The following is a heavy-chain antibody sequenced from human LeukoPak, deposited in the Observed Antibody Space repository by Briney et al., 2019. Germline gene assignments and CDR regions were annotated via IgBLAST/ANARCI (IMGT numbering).Heavy chain of an antibody. Sequence: GGSLRLSCAASGFTFSSYGMHWVRQAPGKGLEWVAFIRYDGSNKYYADSVKGRFTISRDNAKNSLYLQMNSLRAEDTALYYCAKEGQGYCSSTSCYNFDYWGQGTLATVSS. V-gene: IGHV3-30*02. J-gene: IGHJ4*02. CDR1: GFTFSSYG. D-gene: IGHD2-2*01. CDR3: AKEGQGYCSSTSCYNFDY. CDR2: IRYDGSNK.